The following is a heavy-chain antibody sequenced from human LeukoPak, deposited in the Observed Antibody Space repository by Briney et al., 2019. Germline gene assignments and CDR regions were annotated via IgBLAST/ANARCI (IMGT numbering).Heavy chain of an antibody. V-gene: IGHV4-34*01. D-gene: IGHD4-17*01. CDR3: ARGPDYYGDYISWFPDAFHI. CDR2: IKYDGTT. CDR1: GGSISSYF. Sequence: SETLSLTCTASGGSISSYFWNWIRQSPEKGLEWIGEIKYDGTTNYNPSLTSRVTMSIDKATNQFHLKVTSLTAADTAVYYCARGPDYYGDYISWFPDAFHIWGQGTLVSVSP. J-gene: IGHJ3*02.